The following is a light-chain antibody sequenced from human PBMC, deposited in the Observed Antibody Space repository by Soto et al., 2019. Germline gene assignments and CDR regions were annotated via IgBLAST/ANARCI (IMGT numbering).Light chain of an antibody. Sequence: DIQMTQSPSSLSASAGDRVTITCRVSQTISTYLNWYQHKPGKAPKLLIYAASSLHSGVPSRFTGSGSGTEFTLTISSLQPEDFATYYCQQNYINALTFGGGTKVEVK. CDR2: AAS. CDR1: QTISTY. V-gene: IGKV1-39*01. J-gene: IGKJ4*01. CDR3: QQNYINALT.